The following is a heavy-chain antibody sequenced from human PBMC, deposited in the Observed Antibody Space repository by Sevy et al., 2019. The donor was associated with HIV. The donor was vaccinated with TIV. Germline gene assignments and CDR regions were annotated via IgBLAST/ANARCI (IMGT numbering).Heavy chain of an antibody. J-gene: IGHJ4*02. Sequence: GGSLRLSCAASGFTFSSYWMSWVRQAPGKGLEWVANIKQDGSEKYYVDSVKGRFTISRDKAKNSLYLQMNSLRAEDTAVYYCAREATKGTESTGDRPNYFDYWGQVTLVTVSS. CDR3: AREATKGTESTGDRPNYFDY. CDR1: GFTFSSYW. V-gene: IGHV3-7*03. CDR2: IKQDGSEK. D-gene: IGHD7-27*01.